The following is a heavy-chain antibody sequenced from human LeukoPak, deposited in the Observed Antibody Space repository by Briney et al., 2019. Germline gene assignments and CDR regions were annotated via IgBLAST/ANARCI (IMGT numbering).Heavy chain of an antibody. V-gene: IGHV1-18*01. J-gene: IGHJ5*02. D-gene: IGHD5-12*01. CDR2: ISANSTDT. CDR3: ARAINTWFDP. Sequence: ASVKVSCKASGDTFSIYGLSWVRQAPGQGLEWMGWISANSTDTDYAQKFQGRVTVTTDTSTSTAYMEMRSLRSDDTAVYYCARAINTWFDPWGQGTLVTVSS. CDR1: GDTFSIYG.